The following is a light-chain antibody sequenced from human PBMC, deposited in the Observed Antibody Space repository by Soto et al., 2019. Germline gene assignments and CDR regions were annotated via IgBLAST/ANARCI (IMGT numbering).Light chain of an antibody. CDR3: SSYTSDSNWV. J-gene: IGLJ3*02. CDR1: SSDVGAYNY. CDR2: DVS. V-gene: IGLV2-14*03. Sequence: QSALTQPASVSGSPGQSITISCTGTSSDVGAYNYVSWYQQHPGKAPKLMIYDVSNRPSGVSNRFSGSKSGYTASLTISGLQAEDEADYYCSSYTSDSNWVFGGGTKVTVL.